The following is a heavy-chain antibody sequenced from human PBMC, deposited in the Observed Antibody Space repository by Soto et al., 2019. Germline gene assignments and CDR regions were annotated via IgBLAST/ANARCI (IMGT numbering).Heavy chain of an antibody. CDR1: EFTFVDHY. J-gene: IGHJ4*02. CDR2: ISGSSTYT. Sequence: LLRLCYAAVEFTFVDHYMTCVRKDTGKGLEWVSYISGSSTYTNYADSVKDRFSISRDNAKNSVYLQMNSLRAEDTSVYYCARGGSRSYYIFWGQGTLDTVSS. CDR3: ARGGSRSYYIF. V-gene: IGHV3-11*05. D-gene: IGHD3-10*01.